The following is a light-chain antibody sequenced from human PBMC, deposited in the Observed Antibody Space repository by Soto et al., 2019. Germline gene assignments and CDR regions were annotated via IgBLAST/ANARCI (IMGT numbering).Light chain of an antibody. CDR1: SSDVGGYKY. V-gene: IGLV2-14*01. J-gene: IGLJ2*01. CDR2: EVS. CDR3: TSYTRNNTLNLL. Sequence: QSALTQPASVSGSPGQSITISCTGTSSDVGGYKYVSWYQQHPGKAPKLMIYEVSYRPSGVSNRFSGSKSGNTAALTISGLQAEDEADYFCTSYTRNNTLNLLFGEGTKVTVL.